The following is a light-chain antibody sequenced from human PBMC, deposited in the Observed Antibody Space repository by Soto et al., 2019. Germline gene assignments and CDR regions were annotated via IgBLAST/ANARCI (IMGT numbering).Light chain of an antibody. CDR2: GAS. CDR3: QQRSNWPPIT. J-gene: IGKJ5*01. CDR1: QSISSPF. V-gene: IGKV3D-20*02. Sequence: EIVLTQSPGTLSLSPGERATLSCRASQSISSPFLACYQQKPGQAPRLLIYGASNRAAGIPDRFSGSGSGTDFTLTINSLEPEDFAVYYCQQRSNWPPITFGQGTRLEI.